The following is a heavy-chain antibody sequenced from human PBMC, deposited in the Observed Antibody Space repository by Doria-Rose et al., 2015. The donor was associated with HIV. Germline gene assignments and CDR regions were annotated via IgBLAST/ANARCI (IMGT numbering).Heavy chain of an antibody. Sequence: QVQLQESGPGLVRPSQTLSLTCTVSGDSISSGDSFWSWIRQPPGKGPEWIGYISSSGTTYYYPSLMGRLTISLDASKNQFSLTLTSVTAADTAVYYCARARNYGFPHFFDFWGQGTLVTVSS. J-gene: IGHJ4*02. V-gene: IGHV4-30-4*01. CDR1: GDSISSGDSF. CDR3: ARARNYGFPHFFDF. D-gene: IGHD3-10*01. CDR2: ISSSGTT.